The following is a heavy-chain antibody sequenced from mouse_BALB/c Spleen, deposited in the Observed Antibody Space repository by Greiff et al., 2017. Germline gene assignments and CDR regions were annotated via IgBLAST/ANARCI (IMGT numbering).Heavy chain of an antibody. D-gene: IGHD2-1*01. CDR1: GFNIKDTY. CDR3: ARDYYGNYEAMDY. Sequence: EVQLQQSGAELVKPGASVKLSCTASGFNIKDTYMHWVKQRPEQGLEWIGRIDPANGNTKYDPKFQGKATITADTSSNTAYLQLSSLTSEDTAVYYCARDYYGNYEAMDYWGQGTSVTVSS. CDR2: IDPANGNT. J-gene: IGHJ4*01. V-gene: IGHV14-3*02.